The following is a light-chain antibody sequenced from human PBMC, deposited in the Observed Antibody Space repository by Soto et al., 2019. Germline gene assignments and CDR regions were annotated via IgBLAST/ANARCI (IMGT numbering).Light chain of an antibody. V-gene: IGKV2-28*01. J-gene: IGKJ5*01. CDR2: LGS. Sequence: DIVMTQSPLSLPVTPGEPASISCRSSQSLLHSNGYNYFDWYLQKPGQSPQLLIYLGSNRASGVPERFSGSGSGTDFTLKISRVEAEDVGVYYCMQALQTPLTFGQGTRLEIK. CDR3: MQALQTPLT. CDR1: QSLLHSNGYNY.